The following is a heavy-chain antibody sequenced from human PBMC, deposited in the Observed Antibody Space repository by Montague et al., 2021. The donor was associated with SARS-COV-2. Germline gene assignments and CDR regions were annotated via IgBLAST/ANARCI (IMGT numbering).Heavy chain of an antibody. CDR3: ARHGNYGEHSLDNCFHP. Sequence: SETLSLTCTVPGDSTSCPYCYWGWIRQAPGKGLDWIGTIYKSGTTYYNPSLKSRLTISIDTSKNQFSLKLTSVTAADTAVYYCARHGNYGEHSLDNCFHPWGQGTLVTVSS. D-gene: IGHD4-17*01. V-gene: IGHV4-39*01. CDR2: IYKSGTT. CDR1: GDSTSCPYCY. J-gene: IGHJ5*02.